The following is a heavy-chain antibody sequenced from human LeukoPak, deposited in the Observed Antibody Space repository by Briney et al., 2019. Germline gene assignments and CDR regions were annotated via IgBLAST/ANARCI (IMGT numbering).Heavy chain of an antibody. J-gene: IGHJ5*02. D-gene: IGHD3-10*01. CDR1: GGSITTTSYY. Sequence: SETLSLTCTVSGGSITTTSYYWGWIRQPPGKGLEWIGSIYYSGSTYYNASLKSRVTISVDTSKNQFSLKLSSVTAADTAVYYCASSPYGSGSPPGGFDPWGQGTLVTVSS. CDR2: IYYSGST. V-gene: IGHV4-39*01. CDR3: ASSPYGSGSPPGGFDP.